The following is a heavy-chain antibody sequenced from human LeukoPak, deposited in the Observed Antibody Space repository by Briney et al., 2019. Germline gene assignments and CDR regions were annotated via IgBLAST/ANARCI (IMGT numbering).Heavy chain of an antibody. Sequence: GGSLRLSCAASGFTFSSYSMNRVRQAPGKGLEWVSSISSSSSYIYYADSVKGRFTISRDNAKNSLYLQMNSLRAEDTAVYYCARDPNMVRGVIIYYYGMDVWGQGTTVTVSS. V-gene: IGHV3-21*01. CDR3: ARDPNMVRGVIIYYYGMDV. CDR2: ISSSSSYI. J-gene: IGHJ6*02. CDR1: GFTFSSYS. D-gene: IGHD3-10*01.